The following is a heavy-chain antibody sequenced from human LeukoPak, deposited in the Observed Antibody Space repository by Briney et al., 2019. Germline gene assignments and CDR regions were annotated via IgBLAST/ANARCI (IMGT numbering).Heavy chain of an antibody. CDR2: IIPILGIA. V-gene: IGHV1-69*04. Sequence: SVKVSCKASGGTFSSYAISWVRQAPGQGLEWMGRIIPILGIANYAQKFQGRVTITADKSTSTAYMELSSLRSEDTAVYYCARDLSCSSTSCYISDAFDIWGQGTMVAVSS. CDR1: GGTFSSYA. CDR3: ARDLSCSSTSCYISDAFDI. D-gene: IGHD2-2*02. J-gene: IGHJ3*02.